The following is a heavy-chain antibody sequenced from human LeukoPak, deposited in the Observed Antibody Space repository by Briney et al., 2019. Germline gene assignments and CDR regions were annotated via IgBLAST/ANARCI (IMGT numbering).Heavy chain of an antibody. V-gene: IGHV1-18*01. D-gene: IGHD2-8*01. Sequence: ASVKVSCKASGYTFTNYGINWVRQAPGQGLEWMGWISAYNDGNTNYAQRFQGRVTMTADTSTSTAYMELRSLRSDDTAVYYCAKDARGYCSKGACYSIDYWGQGTLVTVSS. CDR3: AKDARGYCSKGACYSIDY. CDR1: GYTFTNYG. CDR2: ISAYNDGNT. J-gene: IGHJ4*02.